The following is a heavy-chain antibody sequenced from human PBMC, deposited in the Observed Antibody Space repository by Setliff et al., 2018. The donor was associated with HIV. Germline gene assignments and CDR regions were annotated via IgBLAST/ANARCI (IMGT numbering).Heavy chain of an antibody. J-gene: IGHJ5*02. CDR3: ARDHRPYFYDKAWFDP. D-gene: IGHD3-22*01. CDR2: ISTSSSFK. CDR1: GIIFSNYG. Sequence: LSLTCAASGIIFSNYGMNWVRQAPGKGPEWVSSISTSSSFKYYTDSVKGRFTISRDNAKNSLYLQMNSLRAEDTAVYYCARDHRPYFYDKAWFDPWGQGTLVTVSS. V-gene: IGHV3-21*01.